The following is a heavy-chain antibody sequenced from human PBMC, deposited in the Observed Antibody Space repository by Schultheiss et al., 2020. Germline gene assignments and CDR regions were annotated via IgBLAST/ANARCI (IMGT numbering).Heavy chain of an antibody. J-gene: IGHJ6*02. D-gene: IGHD3-10*01. V-gene: IGHV2-26*01. CDR2: IFSNDEK. CDR3: ARILGTMVRGPLGYYYYYGMDV. Sequence: SGPTLVKPTQTLTLTCTVSGFSLSNARMGVSWIRQPPGKALEWLAHIFSNDEKSYSTSLKSRLTISKDTSKSQVVLTMTNMDPVDTATYYCARILGTMVRGPLGYYYYYGMDVWGQGTTVTVSS. CDR1: GFSLSNARMG.